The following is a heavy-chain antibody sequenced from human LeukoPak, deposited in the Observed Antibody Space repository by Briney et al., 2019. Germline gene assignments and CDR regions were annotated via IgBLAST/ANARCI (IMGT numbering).Heavy chain of an antibody. V-gene: IGHV4-39*07. CDR2: IYYSGST. D-gene: IGHD1-7*01. CDR1: GGSISSSSYY. Sequence: SETLSLTCTVSGGSISSSSYYWGWIRQPPGKGLEWIGSIYYSGSTYYNPSLKSRVTMSVDTSKNQFSLKLSSVTAADTAVYYCARDGLELPWFDPWGQGTLVTVSS. CDR3: ARDGLELPWFDP. J-gene: IGHJ5*02.